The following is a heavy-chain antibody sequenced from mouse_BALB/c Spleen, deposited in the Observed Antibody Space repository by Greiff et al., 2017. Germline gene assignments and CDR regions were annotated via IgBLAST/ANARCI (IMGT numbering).Heavy chain of an antibody. CDR3: ARDYRQYYFDY. CDR2: IRNKANGYTT. V-gene: IGHV7-3*02. Sequence: EVMLVESGGGLVQPGGSLRLSCATSGFTFTDYYMSWVRQPPGKALEWLGFIRNKANGYTTEYSASVKGRCTISRDNSQSILYLQMNTLRAEDSATYYCARDYRQYYFDYWGQGTTLTVSS. CDR1: GFTFTDYY. J-gene: IGHJ2*01. D-gene: IGHD2-14*01.